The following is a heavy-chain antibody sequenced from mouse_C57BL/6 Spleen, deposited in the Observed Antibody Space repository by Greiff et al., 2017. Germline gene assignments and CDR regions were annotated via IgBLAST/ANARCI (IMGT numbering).Heavy chain of an antibody. CDR1: GFSLTSYG. CDR2: IWGVGST. J-gene: IGHJ4*01. CDR3: ASEGATGSGAMDY. V-gene: IGHV2-6*01. Sequence: VQVVESGPGLVAPSQSLSITCTVSGFSLTSYGVDWVRQSPGKGLEWLGVIWGVGSTNYNSALKSRLSISKDNSKSQVFLKMNSLQTDDTAMYYCASEGATGSGAMDYWGQGTSVTVSS. D-gene: IGHD3-1*01.